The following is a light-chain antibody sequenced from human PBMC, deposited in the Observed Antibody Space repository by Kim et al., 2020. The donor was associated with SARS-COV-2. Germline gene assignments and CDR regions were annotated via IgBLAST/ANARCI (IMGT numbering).Light chain of an antibody. V-gene: IGKV1-39*01. Sequence: DIQMTQSPSSLSASVGDRVTITCRASQSISSYLNWYQQKPGKAPELLIYAASSLQSGVPSRFSGSGSGTDFTLTISSLQPEDFATYYGQQSYSTPWTFGQGTKVDIK. CDR2: AAS. J-gene: IGKJ1*01. CDR1: QSISSY. CDR3: QQSYSTPWT.